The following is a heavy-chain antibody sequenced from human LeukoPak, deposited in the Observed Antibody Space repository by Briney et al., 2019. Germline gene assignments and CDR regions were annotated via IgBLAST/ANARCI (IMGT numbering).Heavy chain of an antibody. CDR1: GGSFSGYY. V-gene: IGHV4-34*01. Sequence: SETLSLTCAVYGGSFSGYYWSWIRQPPGKGLEWIGEINHSGSTNYNPSLKSRVTISVDTSKNQFSLKLSSVTAADTAVYYCARMGKRYYYDSSGYYFFDCWGQGTLVTVSS. CDR3: ARMGKRYYYDSSGYYFFDC. D-gene: IGHD3-22*01. CDR2: INHSGST. J-gene: IGHJ4*02.